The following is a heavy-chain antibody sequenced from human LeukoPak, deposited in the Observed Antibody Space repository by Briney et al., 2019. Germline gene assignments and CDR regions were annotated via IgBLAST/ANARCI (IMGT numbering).Heavy chain of an antibody. CDR1: GFTFSSYA. J-gene: IGHJ4*02. Sequence: QTGGSLRLSCAASGFTFSSYAMHWVRQAPGKGLEWVALISYDGSNKYYADSVKGRFTISRDNSKNTLYLQMNSLRAEDTAVYYCARDGSSSWYPSPLLDFWGQGTLVTVSS. CDR3: ARDGSSSWYPSPLLDF. CDR2: ISYDGSNK. D-gene: IGHD6-13*01. V-gene: IGHV3-30-3*01.